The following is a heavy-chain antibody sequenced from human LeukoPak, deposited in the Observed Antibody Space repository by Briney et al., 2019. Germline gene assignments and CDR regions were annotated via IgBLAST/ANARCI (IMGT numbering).Heavy chain of an antibody. J-gene: IGHJ4*02. D-gene: IGHD2-15*01. CDR1: GYTFTGYY. CDR2: IKPNSGDT. V-gene: IGHV1-2*02. Sequence: ASVKVSCKASGYTFTGYYIHWVRQAPGQGLEWMGWIKPNSGDTNYAQKFQGRVTMTRDTSTSTAYMELSRLRSDDTAVYYCARSRRFCSGDSCYPIDYWGQGTLVTVSS. CDR3: ARSRRFCSGDSCYPIDY.